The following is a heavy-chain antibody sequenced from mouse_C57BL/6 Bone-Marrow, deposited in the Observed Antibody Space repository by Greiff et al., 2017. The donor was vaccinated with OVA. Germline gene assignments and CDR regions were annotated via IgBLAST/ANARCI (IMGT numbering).Heavy chain of an antibody. CDR3: ARNPPYYGSSYDFDY. D-gene: IGHD1-1*01. V-gene: IGHV1-9*01. Sequence: QVHVKQSGAELMKPGASVKLSCKATGYTFTGYWIEWVKQRPGSGSTNYNEKFKGKATFTADTSSNTAYMQLSSLTTEDSAIYYCARNPPYYGSSYDFDYWGQGTTLTVSS. CDR2: SGST. J-gene: IGHJ2*01. CDR1: GYTFTGYW.